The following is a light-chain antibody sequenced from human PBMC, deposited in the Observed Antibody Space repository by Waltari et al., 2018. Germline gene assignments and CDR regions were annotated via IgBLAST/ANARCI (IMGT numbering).Light chain of an antibody. J-gene: IGKJ2*01. CDR3: QQYGSSIMYT. V-gene: IGKV3-20*01. Sequence: CRAGQELTNKSLAWYQVQPGQAPRFLIFGAYSRAAGIPDRFSGSGSGTDFTLTISRLEPEDSAVYCCQQYGSSIMYTFRQGTKLEIK. CDR2: GAY. CDR1: QELTNKS.